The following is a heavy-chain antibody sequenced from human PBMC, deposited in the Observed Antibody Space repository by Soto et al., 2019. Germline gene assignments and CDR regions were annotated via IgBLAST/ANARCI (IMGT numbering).Heavy chain of an antibody. Sequence: ESGGGVVQPGRSLRLSCAASGFTFSSYGMHWVRQAPGKGLEWVAVIWYDGSEKYYAESVKGRFTISRDNSKNTLYLQMTSLRAEDTAVYYCARDDHSGPYYPYGMDVWGQGTTVTVSS. D-gene: IGHD5-12*01. V-gene: IGHV3-33*01. CDR1: GFTFSSYG. CDR2: IWYDGSEK. CDR3: ARDDHSGPYYPYGMDV. J-gene: IGHJ6*02.